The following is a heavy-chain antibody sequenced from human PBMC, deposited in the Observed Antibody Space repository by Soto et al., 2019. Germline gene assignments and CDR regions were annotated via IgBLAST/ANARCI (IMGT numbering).Heavy chain of an antibody. CDR3: AREQEEAAVAES. D-gene: IGHD6-19*01. V-gene: IGHV3-11*05. J-gene: IGHJ4*02. Sequence: QVQLVESGGGLVKPGGSLRISCAASGFTFSDYYMSWIRQAPGKGLEWVSYISSSSSYTNYADSVKGRFTISRDNAKNSLYLQMNSLRAEDTAVYYCAREQEEAAVAESWGQGTLVTVSS. CDR2: ISSSSSYT. CDR1: GFTFSDYY.